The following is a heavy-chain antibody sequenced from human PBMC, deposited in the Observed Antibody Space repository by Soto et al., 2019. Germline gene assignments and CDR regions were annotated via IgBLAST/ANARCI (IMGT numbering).Heavy chain of an antibody. Sequence: QVQLVQSGVEVKKPEASVKVSCNASGYTFISHGISWVRQAPGPGLEWMGWISGKNGNTNYAQKLQGRVTLTTDTSTSTAYMELRSLRSDDTAVYYCARVSSSIVVVPDYGMDVWGQGTTVTVSS. D-gene: IGHD2-15*01. CDR2: ISGKNGNT. J-gene: IGHJ6*02. V-gene: IGHV1-18*04. CDR1: GYTFISHG. CDR3: ARVSSSIVVVPDYGMDV.